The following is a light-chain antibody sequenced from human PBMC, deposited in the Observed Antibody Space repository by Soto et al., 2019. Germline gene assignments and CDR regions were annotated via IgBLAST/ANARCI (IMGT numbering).Light chain of an antibody. CDR3: QRHNCYSEA. CDR2: KAS. J-gene: IGKJ1*01. V-gene: IGKV1-5*03. CDR1: QTISSW. Sequence: DIKMSQSPSTLSASVGDRVTITCRASQTISSWLAWYQQKPGKAPKLLIYKASTLQTGVPSRFSGSGSGTEFAFTISIRKLDDFATDYCQRHNCYSEAFGQRTKVAIK.